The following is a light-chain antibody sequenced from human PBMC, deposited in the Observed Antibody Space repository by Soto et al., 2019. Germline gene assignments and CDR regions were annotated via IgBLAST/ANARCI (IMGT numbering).Light chain of an antibody. J-gene: IGKJ1*01. Sequence: GDRVTITCRASQSITIWLAWYQQKPGKAPKLLIFDASNLESGVPSRFSGSGSGTEFTLTISSPQPDDFATYYCQHYNSFSWTFGQGTKVEIK. CDR1: QSITIW. V-gene: IGKV1-5*01. CDR2: DAS. CDR3: QHYNSFSWT.